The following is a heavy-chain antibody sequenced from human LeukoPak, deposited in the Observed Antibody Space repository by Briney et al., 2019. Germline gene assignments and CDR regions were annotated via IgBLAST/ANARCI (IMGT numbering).Heavy chain of an antibody. V-gene: IGHV3-33*01. CDR2: IWYDGSDK. J-gene: IGHJ4*02. CDR1: GFTFSTYG. CDR3: ARDSIRDGYNSDYFDY. Sequence: GGSLRLSCAAFGFTFSTYGMHWVRQAPGKGLEWVAVIWYDGSDKYYADSVKGRFTISRDNSKNTLYLQMNSLRAEDTAVYYCARDSIRDGYNSDYFDYWGQGTLVTVSS. D-gene: IGHD5-24*01.